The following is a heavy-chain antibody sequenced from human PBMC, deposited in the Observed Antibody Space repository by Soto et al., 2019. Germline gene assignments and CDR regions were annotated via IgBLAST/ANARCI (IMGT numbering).Heavy chain of an antibody. V-gene: IGHV4-31*03. D-gene: IGHD6-13*01. CDR2: IYYSGST. J-gene: IGHJ4*02. CDR1: GGAISSGGYY. Sequence: SETLSLTCTVSGGAISSGGYYWSWIRQHPGKGLEWIGYIYYSGSTYYNPSLKSRVTISVDTSKNQFSLKVSSVTAAETAVYCCARASELAAAGTNRAFDYSGPGTQVTVSS. CDR3: ARASELAAAGTNRAFDY.